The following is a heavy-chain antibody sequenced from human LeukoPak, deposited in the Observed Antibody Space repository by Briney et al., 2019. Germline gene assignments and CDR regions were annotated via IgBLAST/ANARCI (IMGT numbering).Heavy chain of an antibody. CDR1: GYTFTGYY. J-gene: IGHJ5*02. D-gene: IGHD3-10*01. V-gene: IGHV1-2*02. CDR3: ARGFYGSGSYGSFDP. Sequence: ASVKVSCKASGYTFTGYYMHWVRQAPGQGLEWMGWINPNSGGTNYAQKFQGRVTMTRDTSISTAYMELSRLRSDDTDVYYCARGFYGSGSYGSFDPWGQGTLVTVSS. CDR2: INPNSGGT.